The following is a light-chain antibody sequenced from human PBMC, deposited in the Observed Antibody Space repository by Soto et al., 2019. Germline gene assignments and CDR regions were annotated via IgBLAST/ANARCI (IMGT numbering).Light chain of an antibody. CDR2: GAS. CDR3: QQYGRA. Sequence: EIVLTQSPGTLSLSPGERATLSCRDSQSVSSSSLAWYQQKPGQAPRLLIYGASRRATGIPDRFSGSGSGTDFTLTISRLEPEDFAVYYCQQYGRAFGQGTKVEIK. J-gene: IGKJ1*01. V-gene: IGKV3-20*01. CDR1: QSVSSSS.